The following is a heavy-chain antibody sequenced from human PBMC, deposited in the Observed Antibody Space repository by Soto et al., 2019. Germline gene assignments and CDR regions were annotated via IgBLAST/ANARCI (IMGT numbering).Heavy chain of an antibody. CDR2: INHSGST. V-gene: IGHV4-34*01. J-gene: IGHJ4*02. D-gene: IGHD2-8*02. CDR1: GGSFSGYY. Sequence: SETLSLTCAVYGGSFSGYYWTWIRQPPGTGLEWIGEINHSGSTNYNPSLKSRVTISVDTSKNQLSLKLTSLTAADTAVYYCARDKITGLFDYWGQGTLVTVS. CDR3: ARDKITGLFDY.